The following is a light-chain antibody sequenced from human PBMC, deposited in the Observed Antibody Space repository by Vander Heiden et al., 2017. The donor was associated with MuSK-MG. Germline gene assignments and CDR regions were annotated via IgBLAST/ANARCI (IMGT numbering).Light chain of an antibody. CDR1: LSVVYSINNRNY. CDR2: WAS. J-gene: IGKJ5*01. CDR3: LQVVRNPNT. Sequence: EIVLTQSPDSLSVSLGDTATLNGKHSLSVVYSINNRNYLAWYQQKPGQPPKVLIYWASTRQCGVPDRFSGSGSGTDFTLTISSLQAEDVAVYYCLQVVRNPNTFGQGTRLEIK. V-gene: IGKV4-1*01.